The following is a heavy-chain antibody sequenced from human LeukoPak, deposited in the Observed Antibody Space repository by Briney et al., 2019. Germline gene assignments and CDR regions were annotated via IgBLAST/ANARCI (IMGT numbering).Heavy chain of an antibody. J-gene: IGHJ4*02. Sequence: PGGSLRLSCAASGFTFSSYWMHWVRQAPGKGLVWVSRINSDGSSTSYADSVKGRFTISRDNAKNTLYLRMNSLRAEDTAVYYCAREYYDFWSGYPYYFDYWGQGTLVTVSS. V-gene: IGHV3-74*01. CDR1: GFTFSSYW. CDR3: AREYYDFWSGYPYYFDY. CDR2: INSDGSST. D-gene: IGHD3-3*01.